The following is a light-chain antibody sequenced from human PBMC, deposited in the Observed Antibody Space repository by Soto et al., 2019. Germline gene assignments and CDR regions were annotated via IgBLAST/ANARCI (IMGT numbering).Light chain of an antibody. CDR2: GAS. CDR1: QSVGGSY. J-gene: IGKJ4*01. Sequence: EIVMTQSPATLSVSPGERATLSCRASQSVGGSYVAWYQQKPGQTPRLLIYGASSRATGIPDRFSGSGSGTDFTLTISRLEPEDFAVYHCQQYGDSPLTFGGGTKVDIK. CDR3: QQYGDSPLT. V-gene: IGKV3-20*01.